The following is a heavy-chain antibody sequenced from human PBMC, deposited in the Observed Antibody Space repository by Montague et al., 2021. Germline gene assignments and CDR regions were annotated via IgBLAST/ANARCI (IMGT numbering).Heavy chain of an antibody. CDR2: IIGYKGNT. V-gene: IGHV1-18*01. Sequence: SVKVSCKASGYSFTSYGITWVRQAPGHGLEWMGWIIGYKGNTNYAQKLQDRVTMTTDTSTSTAYMELRSLRSDDTAVYFCARKYQPDDAFDIWGQGTMATVSS. CDR3: ARKYQPDDAFDI. J-gene: IGHJ3*02. D-gene: IGHD2-2*01. CDR1: GYSFTSYG.